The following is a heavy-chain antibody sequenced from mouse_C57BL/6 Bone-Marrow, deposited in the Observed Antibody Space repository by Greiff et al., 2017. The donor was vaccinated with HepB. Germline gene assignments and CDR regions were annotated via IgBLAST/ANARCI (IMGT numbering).Heavy chain of an antibody. CDR2: SDPENGDT. D-gene: IGHD1-3*01. Sequence: EVQLQQSGAELVRPGASVKLSCTASGFNIKDDYMHWVKQRPEQGLEWIGWSDPENGDTEYASKFQGKATITADTSSNTAYLQLSSLTSEDTAVYYCTKKSEEVFAYWGQGTLVTVSA. J-gene: IGHJ3*01. CDR1: GFNIKDDY. V-gene: IGHV14-4*01. CDR3: TKKSEEVFAY.